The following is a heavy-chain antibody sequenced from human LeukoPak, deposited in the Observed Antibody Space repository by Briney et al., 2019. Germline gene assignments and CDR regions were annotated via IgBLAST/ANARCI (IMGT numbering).Heavy chain of an antibody. Sequence: SETLSLTCTVFGGSISSYYWSWIRKPPGKGLEWIGYIYNSGITNKDPSLKSRVTISGDTSKNQFSLKLSSVTAADTAVYYCARHGDVRYFDWLKDGFDYWGQGTLVTVSS. V-gene: IGHV4-4*09. CDR3: ARHGDVRYFDWLKDGFDY. CDR1: GGSISSYY. J-gene: IGHJ4*02. CDR2: IYNSGIT. D-gene: IGHD3-9*01.